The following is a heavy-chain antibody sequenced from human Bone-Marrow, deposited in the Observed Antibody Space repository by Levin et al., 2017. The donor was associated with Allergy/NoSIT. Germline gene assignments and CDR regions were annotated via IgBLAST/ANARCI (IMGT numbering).Heavy chain of an antibody. J-gene: IGHJ4*02. CDR1: GFTFSSSA. CDR3: ARDHYDTSGYWSYFES. Sequence: GESLKISCAASGFTFSSSAMHWVRQAPGKGLEWVALISFDGTYKNYADSVKGRFTISRDNSENTLFLQMNSLRAEDTAVYYCARDHYDTSGYWSYFESWGQGTLPSVSS. D-gene: IGHD3-22*01. V-gene: IGHV3-30*14. CDR2: ISFDGTYK.